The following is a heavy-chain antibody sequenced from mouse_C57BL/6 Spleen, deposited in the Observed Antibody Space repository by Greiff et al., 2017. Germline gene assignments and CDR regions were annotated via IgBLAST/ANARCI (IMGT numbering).Heavy chain of an antibody. CDR1: GFTFSDYG. CDR2: ISNLAYSI. J-gene: IGHJ3*01. D-gene: IGHD1-1*01. Sequence: EVQRVESGGGLVQPGGSLKLSCAASGFTFSDYGMAWVRQAPRKGPEWVAFISNLAYSIYSADTVTGRFTISRGNAKNTLYREVSSLRSEDTAMYYCARQGDYYGRAFAYWGQGTLVTVSA. CDR3: ARQGDYYGRAFAY. V-gene: IGHV5-15*01.